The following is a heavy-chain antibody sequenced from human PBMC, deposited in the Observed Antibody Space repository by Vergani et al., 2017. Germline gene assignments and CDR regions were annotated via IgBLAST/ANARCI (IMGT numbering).Heavy chain of an antibody. CDR1: GFTFSSYS. CDR3: ARDMGVCTNGAGYTGLGGYYYYYGMDV. V-gene: IGHV3-21*01. J-gene: IGHJ6*02. Sequence: EVQLVESGGGLVKPGGSLRLSCAASGFTFSSYSMNWVRQAPGKGLEWVSSISSSSSYIYYADSVKGRFTISRDNAKNSLYLQMNSLRAEDTAVYYCARDMGVCTNGAGYTGLGGYYYYYGMDVWGQGTMVIVSS. D-gene: IGHD2-8*01. CDR2: ISSSSSYI.